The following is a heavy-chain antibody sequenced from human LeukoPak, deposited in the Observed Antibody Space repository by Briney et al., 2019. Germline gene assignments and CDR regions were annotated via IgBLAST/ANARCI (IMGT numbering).Heavy chain of an antibody. Sequence: ASVKVSCKASAYTFTDYFIHWVRQAPGQGLEWMGWLNPYSGATNYARRFRGRVTMTRDTSISTAYLELSSLTSDDTALYYCARARTTVTTREFDPWGQGTLVTVSS. CDR1: AYTFTDYF. CDR2: LNPYSGAT. D-gene: IGHD4-17*01. J-gene: IGHJ5*02. CDR3: ARARTTVTTREFDP. V-gene: IGHV1-2*02.